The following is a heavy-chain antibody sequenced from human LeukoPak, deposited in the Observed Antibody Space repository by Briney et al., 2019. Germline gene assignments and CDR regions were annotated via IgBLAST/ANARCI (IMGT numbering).Heavy chain of an antibody. CDR2: ISAYNGNT. V-gene: IGHV1-18*01. CDR3: ARDEVDYGDYGESPPYNWFDP. D-gene: IGHD4-17*01. Sequence: ASVKVSCKASGYTFTSYGISWVRQAPGQGLEWMGWISAYNGNTNYAQKLQGRVTMTTDPSTSTAYMELRSLRSDDTAVYYCARDEVDYGDYGESPPYNWFDPWGQGTLVTVSS. J-gene: IGHJ5*02. CDR1: GYTFTSYG.